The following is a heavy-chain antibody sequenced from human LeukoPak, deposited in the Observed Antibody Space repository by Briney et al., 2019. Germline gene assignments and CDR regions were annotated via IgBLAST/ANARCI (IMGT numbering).Heavy chain of an antibody. V-gene: IGHV4-34*01. CDR3: ARVVIAAAGEFDP. CDR1: GGSFSGYY. J-gene: IGHJ5*02. Sequence: PSETLSLTCAVYGGSFSGYYWSWIRQPPGKGLEWIGEINHSGSTNYNPSLKSRVTISVDKSTNQFSLKLSSVTAADTAMYYCARVVIAAAGEFDPWGQGTLVTVSS. D-gene: IGHD6-13*01. CDR2: INHSGST.